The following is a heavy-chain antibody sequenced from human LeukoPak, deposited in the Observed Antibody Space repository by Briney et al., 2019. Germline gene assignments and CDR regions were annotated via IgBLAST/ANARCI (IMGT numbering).Heavy chain of an antibody. CDR2: ISSSTTYI. CDR1: GFTFSSYS. CDR3: ARDHKAWSTGAFDT. D-gene: IGHD1-1*01. J-gene: IGHJ3*02. Sequence: PGGSLRLSCAASGFTFSSYSMNWVRQAPGKGLEWVSSISSSTTYIYYADSVKGRFTISRDNAKNSLYLQMNSLRAEDTAVFYCARDHKAWSTGAFDTWGQGTMLTVSS. V-gene: IGHV3-21*01.